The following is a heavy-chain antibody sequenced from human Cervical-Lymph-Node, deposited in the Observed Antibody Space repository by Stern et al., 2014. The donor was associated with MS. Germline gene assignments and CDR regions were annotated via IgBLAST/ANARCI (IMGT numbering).Heavy chain of an antibody. J-gene: IGHJ6*02. V-gene: IGHV3-23*04. Sequence: EVQLVESGGGLVQPGGSLRLSCAASSFTFSTYAFSWVRQAPGKGLEWVSIISGREVYTYYADSVKGRFTISRDNSKSMLYLEMQSLRAEDTAVYHCAKDLGRGVVVVPLYGLDVWGQGTTVTVSS. D-gene: IGHD2-2*01. CDR2: ISGREVYT. CDR3: AKDLGRGVVVVPLYGLDV. CDR1: SFTFSTYA.